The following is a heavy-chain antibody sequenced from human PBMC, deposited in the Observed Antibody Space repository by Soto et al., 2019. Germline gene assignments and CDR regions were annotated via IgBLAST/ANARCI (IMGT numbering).Heavy chain of an antibody. V-gene: IGHV3-30*18. CDR1: GFTFSSYG. D-gene: IGHD3-22*01. CDR3: AKEVYYYDCSGWSDP. Sequence: QVQLVESGGGVVQPGRSLRLSCAASGFTFSSYGMHWVRQAPGKGLEWVAVISYDGSNKYYADSVKGQFTISRDNSKNTLYLQMXXXRAEATAVYYCAKEVYYYDCSGWSDPWGQGTLVTVSS. CDR2: ISYDGSNK. J-gene: IGHJ5*02.